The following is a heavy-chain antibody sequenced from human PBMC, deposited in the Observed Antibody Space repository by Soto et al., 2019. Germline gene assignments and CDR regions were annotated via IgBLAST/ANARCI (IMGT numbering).Heavy chain of an antibody. CDR2: ISGSGGST. V-gene: IGHV3-23*01. J-gene: IGHJ6*02. CDR3: APDYGDYVDYYYGMDV. Sequence: PGGSLRLSCAASGFTFSSYAMSWVRQAPGKGLEWVSAISGSGGSTYYADSVKGRFTISRDNSKNTLYLQMNSLRAEDTAVYYCAPDYGDYVDYYYGMDVWGQGTTVTVSS. CDR1: GFTFSSYA. D-gene: IGHD4-17*01.